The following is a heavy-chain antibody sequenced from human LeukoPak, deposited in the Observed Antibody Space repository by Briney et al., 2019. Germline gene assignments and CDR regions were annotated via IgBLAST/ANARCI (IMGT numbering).Heavy chain of an antibody. D-gene: IGHD6-19*01. V-gene: IGHV3-21*01. CDR3: ASPLLYSSGWMNY. J-gene: IGHJ4*02. CDR2: ISSSSSYI. Sequence: LGGSLRLSCAASGFTFSSYSMNWVRQAPGKGLEWVSSISSSSSYIYYADSVKGRFTISRDNAKNSLYLQMNSLRAEDTAVYYCASPLLYSSGWMNYWGQGTLVTVSS. CDR1: GFTFSSYS.